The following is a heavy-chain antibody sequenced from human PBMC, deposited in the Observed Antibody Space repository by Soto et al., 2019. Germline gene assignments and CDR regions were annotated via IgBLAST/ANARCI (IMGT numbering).Heavy chain of an antibody. CDR2: IYYSGST. CDR1: GGSISSGGYY. J-gene: IGHJ6*02. CDR3: ARTYGSGSYYTPCGMDV. V-gene: IGHV4-31*03. Sequence: QVQLQESGPGLVKPSQTLSLTCTVSGGSISSGGYYWSWIRQHPGKGLEWIGYIYYSGSTYYNPSLKSRVTISVDTSKNQFSLKLSSVTAADTAVYYCARTYGSGSYYTPCGMDVWGQGTTVTVSS. D-gene: IGHD3-10*01.